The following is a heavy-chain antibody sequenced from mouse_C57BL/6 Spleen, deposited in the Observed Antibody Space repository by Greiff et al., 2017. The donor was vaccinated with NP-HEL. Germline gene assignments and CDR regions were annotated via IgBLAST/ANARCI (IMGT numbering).Heavy chain of an antibody. Sequence: QVQLKQSGAELVRPGASVKLSCKASGYTFTDYYINWVKQRPGQGLEWIARIYPGSGNTYYNEKFKGKATLTAEKSSSTAYMQLSSLTSEDSAVYFCARSGYYFDYWGQGTTLTVSS. CDR3: ARSGYYFDY. V-gene: IGHV1-76*01. J-gene: IGHJ2*01. D-gene: IGHD1-3*01. CDR1: GYTFTDYY. CDR2: IYPGSGNT.